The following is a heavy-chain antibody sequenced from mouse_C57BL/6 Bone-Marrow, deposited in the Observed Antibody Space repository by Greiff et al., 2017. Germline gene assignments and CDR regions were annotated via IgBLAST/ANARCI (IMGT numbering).Heavy chain of an antibody. V-gene: IGHV5-4*01. D-gene: IGHD1-1*01. CDR3: ARDDVVSHFDY. CDR2: ISDGGSYT. Sequence: EVKLVESGGGLVKPGGSLKLSCAASGFTFSSYAMSWVRQTPEKRLEWVATISDGGSYTYYPDNVKGRFTISRDNAKNNLYQQKSHLKSEDTAMYYCARDDVVSHFDYWGQGTTLTVSS. J-gene: IGHJ2*01. CDR1: GFTFSSYA.